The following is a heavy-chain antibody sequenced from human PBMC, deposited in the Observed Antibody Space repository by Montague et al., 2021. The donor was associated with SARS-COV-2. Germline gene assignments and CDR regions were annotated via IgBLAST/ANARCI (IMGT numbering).Heavy chain of an antibody. D-gene: IGHD5-12*01. Sequence: SETLSLTCTVSGASVRTYYWSWIRQSAGKKLEWMGRLYTSGSTYYNFYFKSRVTMSLDTSKNIFSLNLSSMTAADTAVYYCARDGADYSFAYYHEMDVWGQGIAVTVSS. V-gene: IGHV4-4*07. J-gene: IGHJ6*02. CDR3: ARDGADYSFAYYHEMDV. CDR2: LYTSGST. CDR1: GASVRTYY.